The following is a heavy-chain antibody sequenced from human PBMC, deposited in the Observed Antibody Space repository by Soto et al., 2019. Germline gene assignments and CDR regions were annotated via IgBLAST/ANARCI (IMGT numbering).Heavy chain of an antibody. Sequence: QEHLVESGGGVVQPGRSLRLSCAASGSIFSGYGMHWVRQAPGKGLEWVAVIWYDGSNKYYADSVKGRFTISRDNSKNMLDLQMDSLRAEDTAVYYCARGGIGGTAFRGFCDYWGQGTLVTVSS. D-gene: IGHD1-7*01. V-gene: IGHV3-33*01. CDR1: GSIFSGYG. J-gene: IGHJ4*02. CDR2: IWYDGSNK. CDR3: ARGGIGGTAFRGFCDY.